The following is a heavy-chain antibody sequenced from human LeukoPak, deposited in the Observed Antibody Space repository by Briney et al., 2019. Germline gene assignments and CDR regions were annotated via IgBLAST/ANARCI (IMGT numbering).Heavy chain of an antibody. V-gene: IGHV4-39*07. CDR2: IYYSGST. D-gene: IGHD3-9*01. J-gene: IGHJ3*02. CDR3: ARGGLLRYFDWLNDAFDI. Sequence: SETLSLTCTVSGNSLSSSSYYWGWIRQPPGKGLEWIGNIYYSGSTYYNPSLKSRVTISVDTSKNQFSLKLSSVTAADTAVYYCARGGLLRYFDWLNDAFDIWGQGTMVTVSS. CDR1: GNSLSSSSYY.